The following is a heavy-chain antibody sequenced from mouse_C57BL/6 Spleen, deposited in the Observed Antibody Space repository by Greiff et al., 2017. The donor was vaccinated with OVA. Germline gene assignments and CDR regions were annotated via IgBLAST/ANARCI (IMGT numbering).Heavy chain of an antibody. Sequence: QVQLQQSGPELVKPGASVKISCKASGYAFSSSWMNWVKQRPGKGLEWIGRIYPGDGDTNYNGKFKGKATLTADKSSSTAYMQLSSLTSEDSAVYFCARNEGAMDYWGQGTSVTVSS. CDR2: IYPGDGDT. J-gene: IGHJ4*01. CDR1: GYAFSSSW. V-gene: IGHV1-82*01. CDR3: ARNEGAMDY.